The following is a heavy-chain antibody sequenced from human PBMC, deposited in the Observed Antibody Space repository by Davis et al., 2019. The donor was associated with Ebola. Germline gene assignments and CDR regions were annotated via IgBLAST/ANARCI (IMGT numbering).Heavy chain of an antibody. Sequence: ASVKVSCKASGYTFSSYDINWVRQATGQGLEWMGWMNPNSGNTGYAQKFQGRVTMTRNTSISTAYMELSSLRSEDTAVYYCARASLLYDFWSGQTDYWGQGTLVTVSS. V-gene: IGHV1-8*01. CDR1: GYTFSSYD. CDR2: MNPNSGNT. D-gene: IGHD3-3*01. J-gene: IGHJ4*02. CDR3: ARASLLYDFWSGQTDY.